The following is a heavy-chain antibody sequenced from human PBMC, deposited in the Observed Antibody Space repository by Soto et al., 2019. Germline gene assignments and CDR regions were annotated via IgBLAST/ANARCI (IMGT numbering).Heavy chain of an antibody. CDR3: ARDIVVVVAAARYFDY. CDR2: ISACNGNT. D-gene: IGHD2-15*01. V-gene: IGHV1-18*01. J-gene: IGHJ4*02. CDR1: GYTFTSYG. Sequence: ASVKVSCKASGYTFTSYGISWVRQAPGQGLEWMGWISACNGNTNYAQKLQGRVTMTTDTSTSTAYMELRNLRSDDTAVYYCARDIVVVVAAARYFDYWGQGTLVTVSS.